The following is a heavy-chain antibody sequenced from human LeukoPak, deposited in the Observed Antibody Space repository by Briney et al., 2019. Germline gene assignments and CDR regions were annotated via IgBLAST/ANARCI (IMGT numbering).Heavy chain of an antibody. CDR2: VTDSSDV. D-gene: IGHD2-2*01. Sequence: GGSLRLSCAASGFTLSTYTMNWVRQVPGKGLEWVSTVTDSSDVHYSDSVKGRFTISRDNARNSLYLQMNSLRDEDTAVYYCARGSCSTTSCYFDYWGQGTLVTVSS. CDR3: ARGSCSTTSCYFDY. V-gene: IGHV3-48*02. CDR1: GFTLSTYT. J-gene: IGHJ4*02.